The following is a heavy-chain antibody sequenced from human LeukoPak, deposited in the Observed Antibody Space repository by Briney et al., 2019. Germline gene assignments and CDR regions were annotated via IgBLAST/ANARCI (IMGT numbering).Heavy chain of an antibody. CDR3: AKVLPPLRLYGMTS. Sequence: GGSLRLSCAASGFTFSSYGMHWVRQAPGKGLEWVAVISYDGSNKYYADSVKGRFTISRDNSKNTLYLQMNSLRAEDTAVYYCAKVLPPLRLYGMTSGAKGPRSPSP. D-gene: IGHD4-17*01. V-gene: IGHV3-30*18. J-gene: IGHJ6*02. CDR2: ISYDGSNK. CDR1: GFTFSSYG.